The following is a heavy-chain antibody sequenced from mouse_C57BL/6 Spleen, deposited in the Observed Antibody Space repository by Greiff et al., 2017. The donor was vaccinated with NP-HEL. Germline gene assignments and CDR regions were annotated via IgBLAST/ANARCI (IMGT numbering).Heavy chain of an antibody. Sequence: EVKLVESGPGLVKPSQSLSLTCSVTGYSITSGYYWNWIRQFPGNKLEWMGYISYDGSNNYNPSLKNRISITRDTSKNQFFLKLNSLTTDDTATYYCARDQPFYAMDYWGQGTSVTVSA. V-gene: IGHV3-6*01. J-gene: IGHJ4*01. D-gene: IGHD6-1*01. CDR2: ISYDGSN. CDR3: ARDQPFYAMDY. CDR1: GYSITSGYY.